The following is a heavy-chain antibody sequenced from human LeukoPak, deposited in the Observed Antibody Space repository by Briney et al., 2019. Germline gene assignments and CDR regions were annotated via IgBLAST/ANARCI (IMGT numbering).Heavy chain of an antibody. J-gene: IGHJ4*02. V-gene: IGHV3-9*01. Sequence: GRSLRLSCAASGFTFDDYAMHWVRQPPGKGLEWVSGISWNSDNIVYADSVKGRFTISRDNAKDSLYLQMDILRAEDTALYYCAKDGNVDIVSTMYYFDSWGQGTLVTVSS. CDR2: ISWNSDNI. CDR3: AKDGNVDIVSTMYYFDS. CDR1: GFTFDDYA. D-gene: IGHD5/OR15-5a*01.